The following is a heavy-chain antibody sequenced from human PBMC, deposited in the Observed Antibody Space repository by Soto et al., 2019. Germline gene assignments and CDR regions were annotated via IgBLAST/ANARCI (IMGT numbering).Heavy chain of an antibody. CDR1: GDSVSSNSAA. CDR3: ARETPYYDSSGYYYYFDY. D-gene: IGHD3-22*01. CDR2: TYYRSKWYN. J-gene: IGHJ4*02. Sequence: KQSQTLSLTCAISGDSVSSNSAAWNWIRQSPSRGLEWLGRTYYRSKWYNDYAVSVKSRITINPDTSKNQFSLQLNSVTPEDTAVYYCARETPYYDSSGYYYYFDYGGQGTLVTVSS. V-gene: IGHV6-1*01.